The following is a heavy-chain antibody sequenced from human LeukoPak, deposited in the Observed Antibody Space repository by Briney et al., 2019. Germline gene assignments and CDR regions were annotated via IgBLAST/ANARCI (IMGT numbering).Heavy chain of an antibody. CDR3: ARDLIAVALYYFDY. D-gene: IGHD6-19*01. CDR2: INHSGST. J-gene: IGHJ4*02. Sequence: SETLSLTCAVYGGSFSGYYWSWIRQPPGKGLEWIGEINHSGSTNYNPSLKSRVTISVDTSKNQFSLKLSSVTAADTAVYYCARDLIAVALYYFDYWGQGTLVTVSS. CDR1: GGSFSGYY. V-gene: IGHV4-34*01.